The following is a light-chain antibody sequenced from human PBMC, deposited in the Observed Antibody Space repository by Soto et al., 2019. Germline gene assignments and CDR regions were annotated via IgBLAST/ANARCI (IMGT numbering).Light chain of an antibody. CDR2: EVN. CDR1: SSDVGGYND. J-gene: IGLJ1*01. CDR3: SSYAGSSNV. Sequence: QSALTQPPSASGSPGQSVSISCTGTSSDVGGYNDVSWYRQHPGKAPKLMIYEVNKRPSGVPDPFSGSKSGNTASLTVSGLQAEDEADYYCSSYAGSSNVFGTGTKVTVL. V-gene: IGLV2-8*01.